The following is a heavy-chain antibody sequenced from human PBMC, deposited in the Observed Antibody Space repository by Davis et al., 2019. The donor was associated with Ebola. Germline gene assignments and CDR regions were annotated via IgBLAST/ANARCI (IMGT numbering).Heavy chain of an antibody. CDR3: ARVRERPRSIAARTTIDY. V-gene: IGHV1-18*04. CDR1: GYTFTGYY. Sequence: AASVKVSCKASGYTFTGYYMHWVRQAPGQGLEWMGWISAYNGNTNYAQKLQGRVTMTTDTSTSTAYMELRSLRSDDTAVYYCARVRERPRSIAARTTIDYWGQGTLVTVSS. D-gene: IGHD6-6*01. J-gene: IGHJ4*02. CDR2: ISAYNGNT.